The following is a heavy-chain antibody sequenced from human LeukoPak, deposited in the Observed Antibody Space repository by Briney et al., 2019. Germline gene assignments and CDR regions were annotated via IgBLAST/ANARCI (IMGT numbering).Heavy chain of an antibody. CDR3: ARQFIVQLAYPRGWFDP. Sequence: SETLSLTCTVSGGSISSYYWSWIRQPPGKGLEWIGYIYYSGSTNYNPSLKSRVTISVAKANNQFSLKLSSVTAADTAVYYCARQFIVQLAYPRGWFDPWGQGTLVTVSS. CDR2: IYYSGST. V-gene: IGHV4-59*01. J-gene: IGHJ5*02. CDR1: GGSISSYY. D-gene: IGHD6-6*01.